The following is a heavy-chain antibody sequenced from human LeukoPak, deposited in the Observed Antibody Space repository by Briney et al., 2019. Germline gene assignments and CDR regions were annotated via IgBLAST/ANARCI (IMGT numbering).Heavy chain of an antibody. Sequence: GGSLRLSCAASGITASNNYMSWVRQAPGKGLDWVSVMYVGGRTSYADSVQGRFTISTDKSTNTLSLQMNSLRVEDTALYYSTREGHLGKYFDLWGRGTQVTVSS. CDR3: TREGHLGKYFDL. CDR2: MYVGGRT. D-gene: IGHD3-16*01. V-gene: IGHV3-53*01. CDR1: GITASNNY. J-gene: IGHJ2*01.